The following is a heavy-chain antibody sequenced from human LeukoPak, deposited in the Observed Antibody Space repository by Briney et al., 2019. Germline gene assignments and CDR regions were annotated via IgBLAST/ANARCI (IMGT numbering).Heavy chain of an antibody. V-gene: IGHV3-21*01. CDR2: ISSSSSYI. CDR1: GFIFSSYS. D-gene: IGHD5-24*01. J-gene: IGHJ4*02. CDR3: ARVEMATPHFDY. Sequence: GGSLRLSCAASGFIFSSYSMNWVRQAPGKGLEWVSSISSSSSYIYYADSVKGRFTISRDNAKNSLYLQMNSLRAEDTAVYYCARVEMATPHFDYWGQGTLVTVSS.